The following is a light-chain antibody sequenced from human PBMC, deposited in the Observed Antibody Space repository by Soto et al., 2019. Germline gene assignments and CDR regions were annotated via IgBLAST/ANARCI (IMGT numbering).Light chain of an antibody. Sequence: IQMTQSPSTVSASVGDRVDISCRAAQDIGDWLAWYQQRPGEAPKLLIYRASTLHTGVPPRFSGTRSGTLFTLSVSGLQPEDFATYYCQQGKNFPYTFGQGTRLET. CDR3: QQGKNFPYT. V-gene: IGKV1-12*01. CDR1: QDIGDW. J-gene: IGKJ2*01. CDR2: RAS.